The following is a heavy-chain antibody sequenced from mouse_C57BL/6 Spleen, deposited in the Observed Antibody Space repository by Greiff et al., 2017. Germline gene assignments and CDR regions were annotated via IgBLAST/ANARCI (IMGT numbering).Heavy chain of an antibody. D-gene: IGHD2-2*01. V-gene: IGHV5-9*01. J-gene: IGHJ3*01. CDR3: ARRGYDEGAPWFAY. CDR2: ISGGGGNT. CDR1: GFTFSSYT. Sequence: EVQVVESGGGLVKPGGSLKLSCAASGFTFSSYTMSWVRQTPEKRLEWVATISGGGGNTYYPDSVKGRFTISRDNAKNTLYLQMSSLRSEDTALYYGARRGYDEGAPWFAYWGQGTLVTVSA.